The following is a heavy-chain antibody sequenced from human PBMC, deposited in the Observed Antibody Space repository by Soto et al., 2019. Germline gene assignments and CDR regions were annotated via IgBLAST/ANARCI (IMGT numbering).Heavy chain of an antibody. V-gene: IGHV3-23*01. CDR1: GFTFSSYA. CDR2: ISGSGGST. J-gene: IGHJ4*02. D-gene: IGHD5-12*01. CDR3: AKVPTYSGYDPYYFDY. Sequence: EVQLLESGGGLVQPGGSLRLSCAASGFTFSSYAMSWVRQAPGKGLEWVSAISGSGGSTYYADSVKGRFTISRDNSKNTLYLQMNSLRAEDTAVYYCAKVPTYSGYDPYYFDYWGQGTLVTVSS.